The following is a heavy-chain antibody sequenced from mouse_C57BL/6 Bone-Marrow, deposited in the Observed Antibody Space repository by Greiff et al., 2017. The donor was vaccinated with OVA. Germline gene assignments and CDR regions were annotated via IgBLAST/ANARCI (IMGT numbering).Heavy chain of an antibody. Sequence: EVKLVESGPGMVKPSQSLSLTCTVTGYSITSGYDWHWIRHFPGNKLEWMGYISYSGSTNYNPSLKSRISITHDTSKNHFFLKLNSVTTEDTATYYCARGGPLYYGSSSHYFDYWGQGTTLTVSS. V-gene: IGHV3-1*01. D-gene: IGHD1-1*01. CDR1: GYSITSGYD. CDR2: ISYSGST. J-gene: IGHJ2*01. CDR3: ARGGPLYYGSSSHYFDY.